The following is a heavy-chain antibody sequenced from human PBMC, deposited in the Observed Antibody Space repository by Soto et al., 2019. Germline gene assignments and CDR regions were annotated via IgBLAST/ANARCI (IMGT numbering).Heavy chain of an antibody. V-gene: IGHV4-34*01. CDR2: INHSGST. Sequence: PSETLSLTCAVYGGSFSGYYWSWIRQPPGKGLEWIGEINHSGSTNYNPSLKSRVTISVDTSKNQFSLKLSSVTAADTALYYCAKDYGGIAVAQFDYWGQGTLVTAPQ. J-gene: IGHJ4*02. CDR1: GGSFSGYY. D-gene: IGHD6-19*01. CDR3: AKDYGGIAVAQFDY.